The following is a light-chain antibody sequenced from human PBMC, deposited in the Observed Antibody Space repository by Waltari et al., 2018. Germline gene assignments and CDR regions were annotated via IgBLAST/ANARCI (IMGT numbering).Light chain of an antibody. V-gene: IGKV1-39*01. CDR3: QQSLKTPIT. J-gene: IGKJ5*01. CDR1: QNIRTY. Sequence: DIEMTQSPSSLSASAGARVTLTCRASQNIRTYLNWYQQKPGKAPKVLIYGASNLQSGVPSRFSGSGSGTDFSLTISSLQPEDFATYYCQQSLKTPITFGQGTRLQIK. CDR2: GAS.